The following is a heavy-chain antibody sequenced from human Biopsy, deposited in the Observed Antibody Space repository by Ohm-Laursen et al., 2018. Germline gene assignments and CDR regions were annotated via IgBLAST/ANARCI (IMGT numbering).Heavy chain of an antibody. V-gene: IGHV3-11*01. Sequence: SLRLSCAASGFSFSDKYMSWFRQAPGKGLEWVSYISRENIVYYADSVKGRFIISWGNAKNSVHLQMSSLRAEDTAVYFCASPTFYASGYIDVGYGYWGQGTLVTASS. CDR2: ISRENIV. J-gene: IGHJ4*02. CDR1: GFSFSDKY. CDR3: ASPTFYASGYIDVGYGY. D-gene: IGHD5-12*01.